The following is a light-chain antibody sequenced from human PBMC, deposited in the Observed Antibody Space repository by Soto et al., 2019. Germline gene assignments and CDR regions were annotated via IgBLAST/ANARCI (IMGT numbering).Light chain of an antibody. J-gene: IGKJ4*01. Sequence: EIVLTQSPATLSLSPVERATLSGMASQSVSSFLAWYQQKPCQAPRLLIYDASIRATVIPARFSGSGSGTDFTLTISSLEPEDVAVYYCQQGSNWPPGLTFGGGTKVDIK. CDR3: QQGSNWPPGLT. CDR1: QSVSSF. V-gene: IGKV3-11*01. CDR2: DAS.